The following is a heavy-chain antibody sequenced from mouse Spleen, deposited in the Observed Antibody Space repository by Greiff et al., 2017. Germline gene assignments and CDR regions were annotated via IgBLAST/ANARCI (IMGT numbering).Heavy chain of an antibody. CDR1: GYAFSSYW. CDR3: ARSYDGYFFAY. J-gene: IGHJ3*01. D-gene: IGHD2-3*01. V-gene: IGHV1-52*01. Sequence: QVQLQQSGAELVRPGSSVKISCKASGYAFSSYWMNWVKQRPEQGLEWIGRIDPYDSETHYNQKFKDKAILTVDKSSSTAYMQLSSLTSEDSAVYYCARSYDGYFFAYWGQGTLVTVSA. CDR2: IDPYDSET.